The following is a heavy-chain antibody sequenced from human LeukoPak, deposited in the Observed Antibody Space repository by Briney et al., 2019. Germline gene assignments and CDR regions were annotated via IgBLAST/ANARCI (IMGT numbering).Heavy chain of an antibody. V-gene: IGHV3-23*01. CDR2: ISGSGGST. Sequence: PGESLRLSCAASGFTFSSYAMSWVRQAPGKGLEWVPAISGSGGSTYYADSVKGRFTISRDNSKNTLYLQMNSLRAEDTAVYYCAKTPVVVTRPPLYWGQGTLVTVSS. CDR1: GFTFSSYA. D-gene: IGHD3-3*01. CDR3: AKTPVVVTRPPLY. J-gene: IGHJ4*02.